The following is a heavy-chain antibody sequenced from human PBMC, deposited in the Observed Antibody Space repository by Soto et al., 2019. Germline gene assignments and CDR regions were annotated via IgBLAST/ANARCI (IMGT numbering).Heavy chain of an antibody. D-gene: IGHD3-22*01. CDR1: GGAISSSNW. Sequence: SETLSLTCAVSGGAISSSNWWRWVRPPPGKGLEWIGEIYHSGSTNYNPSLKSRVTISVDKSKNQFSLKLSSVTAADTAVYYCARQRTYYYDSSGNYYDYYYYRMDVWGQGTTVTVSS. J-gene: IGHJ6*02. CDR3: ARQRTYYYDSSGNYYDYYYYRMDV. V-gene: IGHV4-4*02. CDR2: IYHSGST.